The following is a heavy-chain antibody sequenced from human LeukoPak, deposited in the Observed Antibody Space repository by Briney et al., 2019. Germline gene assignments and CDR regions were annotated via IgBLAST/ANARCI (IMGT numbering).Heavy chain of an antibody. Sequence: SETLSLTCTVSGGSISTYYWNWIRQPPGKGLEWIGSIYYSGSTYYNPSLKSRVTISVDTSKNQFSLKLSSVTAADTAVYYCAREYYDILTGYSNWFDPWGQGTLVTVSS. CDR2: IYYSGST. CDR3: AREYYDILTGYSNWFDP. D-gene: IGHD3-9*01. J-gene: IGHJ5*02. CDR1: GGSISTYY. V-gene: IGHV4-59*05.